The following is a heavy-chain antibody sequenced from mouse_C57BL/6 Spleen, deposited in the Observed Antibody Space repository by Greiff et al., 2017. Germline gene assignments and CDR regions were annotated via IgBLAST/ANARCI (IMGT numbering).Heavy chain of an antibody. CDR1: GFTFSSYG. D-gene: IGHD3-1*01. Sequence: EVKLLESGGGLVKPGGSLKLSCAASGFTFSSYGMSWVRQTPDKRLEWVATISDGGSYTYYPDHVKGRFPISSDNAKTNLYLQMSHLKSENTAMXYSARDRGYPDYFDYWGQGTTLTVSS. V-gene: IGHV5-4*01. CDR3: ARDRGYPDYFDY. CDR2: ISDGGSYT. J-gene: IGHJ2*01.